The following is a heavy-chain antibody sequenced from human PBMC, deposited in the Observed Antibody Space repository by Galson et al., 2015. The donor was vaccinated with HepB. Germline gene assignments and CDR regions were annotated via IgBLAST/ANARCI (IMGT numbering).Heavy chain of an antibody. CDR3: ARGYDSSGYYYFDY. J-gene: IGHJ4*02. Sequence: CAASGFTFSSYAMHWVRRAPGKGLEWVAVISYDGSNKYYADSVKGRFTISRDNSKNTLYLQMNSLRAEDTAVYYCARGYDSSGYYYFDYWGQGTLVTVSS. CDR1: GFTFSSYA. V-gene: IGHV3-30*04. D-gene: IGHD3-22*01. CDR2: ISYDGSNK.